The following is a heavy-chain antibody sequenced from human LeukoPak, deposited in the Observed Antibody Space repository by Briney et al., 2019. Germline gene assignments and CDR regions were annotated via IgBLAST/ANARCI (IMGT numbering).Heavy chain of an antibody. Sequence: SVKVSCKASGGTFSSYAISWVRQAPGQGLEWMGGIIPIFGTANYAQKFQGRVTITTDESTSTAYMELSSLRSEDTAVYYCARGYSLTPDYYCYYMDVWGKGTTVTVSS. CDR2: IIPIFGTA. CDR3: ARGYSLTPDYYCYYMDV. CDR1: GGTFSSYA. J-gene: IGHJ6*03. V-gene: IGHV1-69*05. D-gene: IGHD2-21*01.